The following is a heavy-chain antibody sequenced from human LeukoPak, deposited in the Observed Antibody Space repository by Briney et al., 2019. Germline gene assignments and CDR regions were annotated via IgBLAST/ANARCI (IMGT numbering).Heavy chain of an antibody. V-gene: IGHV5-51*01. D-gene: IGHD3-22*01. CDR1: GYSFTSYW. CDR2: IYPGDSDT. Sequence: GESLKISCKGSGYSFTSYWIGWVRQMPGKGLEWMGIIYPGDSDTRYSPSFQGQVTISADKSISTAYLQWSSLKASDTAMYYCARRISGYYDSSGYYDYWGQGTLVTVSS. J-gene: IGHJ4*02. CDR3: ARRISGYYDSSGYYDY.